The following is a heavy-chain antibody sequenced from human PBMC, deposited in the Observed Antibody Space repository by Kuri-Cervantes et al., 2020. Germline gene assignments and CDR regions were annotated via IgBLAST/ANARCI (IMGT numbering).Heavy chain of an antibody. J-gene: IGHJ4*02. CDR1: GGSISGTSYY. Sequence: SETLPLTCTVSGGSISGTSYYWGWIRQPPGKGLEWIGSIFYTGITYYNPSLKSRVTISVDTSKNQFSLKLSSVTAADTAVYYCARQGAAAAGTWGIYWGQGTLVTISS. D-gene: IGHD6-13*01. CDR2: IFYTGIT. V-gene: IGHV4-39*01. CDR3: ARQGAAAAGTWGIY.